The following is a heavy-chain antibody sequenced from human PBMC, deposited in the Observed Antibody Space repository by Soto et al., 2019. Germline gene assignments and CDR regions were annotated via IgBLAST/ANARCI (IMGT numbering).Heavy chain of an antibody. CDR2: IKGDGIST. V-gene: IGHV3-74*01. CDR1: GFTFSSYW. CDR3: ARGALGSYFNDY. D-gene: IGHD3-10*01. Sequence: EVQLVESGGGLVQPGGSLRLSCAASGFTFSSYWMHWVRQAPGKGLVWVSRIKGDGISTNYADSVKGRFTISRDNAKDTVFLQMNGLREEDTAIYYCARGALGSYFNDYWGQGTLVTVSS. J-gene: IGHJ4*02.